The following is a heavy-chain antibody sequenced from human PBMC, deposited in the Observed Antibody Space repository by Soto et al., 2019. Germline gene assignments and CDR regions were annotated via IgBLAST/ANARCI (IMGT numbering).Heavy chain of an antibody. CDR1: GFTFSTYA. CDR3: AKGEVWFDP. V-gene: IGHV3-23*01. Sequence: GSLRLSCAASGFTFSTYAMSWVRQAPGKGLEWVSGISGDGVSTYYADSVKGRFTISRDNSKKVLYLLMNSLRGEDTAVYYCAKGEVWFDPWGQGTLVTVSS. J-gene: IGHJ5*02. CDR2: ISGDGVST.